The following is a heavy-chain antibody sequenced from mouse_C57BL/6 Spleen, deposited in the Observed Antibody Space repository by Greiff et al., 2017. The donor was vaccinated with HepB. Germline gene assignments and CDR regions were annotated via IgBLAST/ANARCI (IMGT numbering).Heavy chain of an antibody. CDR3: TPLLSPFDY. V-gene: IGHV14-4*01. J-gene: IGHJ2*01. D-gene: IGHD2-1*01. Sequence: EVQLQQSGAELVRPGASVKLSCTASGFNIKDDYMHWVKQRPEQGLEWIGWIDPENGDAEYASKFQGKATITADTSSNTAYLQLSSLTSEDTAVYYCTPLLSPFDYWGQGTTLTVSS. CDR1: GFNIKDDY. CDR2: IDPENGDA.